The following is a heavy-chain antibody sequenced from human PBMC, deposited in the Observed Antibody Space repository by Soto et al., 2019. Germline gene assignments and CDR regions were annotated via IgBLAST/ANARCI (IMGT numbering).Heavy chain of an antibody. CDR3: AKGHEYSSPAPHP. CDR2: ISGSGGST. J-gene: IGHJ5*02. CDR1: GFTFSSYA. Sequence: GESLKISCAASGFTFSSYAMSWVRQAPGKGLEWVSAISGSGGSTYYADSVKGRFTISRDNSKNTLYLQMNSLRAEDTAVYYCAKGHEYSSPAPHPWGQGTLVTVSS. D-gene: IGHD6-6*01. V-gene: IGHV3-23*01.